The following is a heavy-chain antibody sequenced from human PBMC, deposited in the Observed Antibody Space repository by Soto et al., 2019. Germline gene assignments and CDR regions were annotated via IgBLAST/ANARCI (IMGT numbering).Heavy chain of an antibody. Sequence: LSLTCTVSGGSINTFYWSWVRQPACKVLDWIGRIFSSGSTSFNPSLESRVAMSVDTSKNHFSLNLSSVTAADMAVYYCAREGSYSAYNFAHGIQLWSFDFWGQGALVTVSS. CDR3: AREGSYSAYNFAHGIQLWSFDF. J-gene: IGHJ4*02. CDR1: GGSINTFY. V-gene: IGHV4-4*07. CDR2: IFSSGST. D-gene: IGHD5-12*01.